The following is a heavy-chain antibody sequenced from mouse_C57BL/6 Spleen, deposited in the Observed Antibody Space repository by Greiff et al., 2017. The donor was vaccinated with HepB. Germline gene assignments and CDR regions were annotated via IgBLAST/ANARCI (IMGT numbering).Heavy chain of an antibody. D-gene: IGHD1-1*01. CDR3: ARQRTYGSSPAWFAY. J-gene: IGHJ3*01. Sequence: DVMLVESGGDLVKPGGSLKLSCAASGFTFSSYGMSWVRQTPDNRLEWVATISSGGSYTYYPDSVKGRFTISRDNAKNTLYLQMSSLKSEDTAMYYCARQRTYGSSPAWFAYWGQGTLVTVSA. V-gene: IGHV5-6*02. CDR1: GFTFSSYG. CDR2: ISSGGSYT.